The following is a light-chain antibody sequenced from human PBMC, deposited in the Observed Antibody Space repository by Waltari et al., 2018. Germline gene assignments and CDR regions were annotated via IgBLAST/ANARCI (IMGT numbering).Light chain of an antibody. CDR1: SSDVGGYNY. Sequence: QSALTQPASVSGSPGQSITISCTGTSSDVGGYNYVSWYQQHPGKAPKLMIYDVSNRPSGVSNRLSGSKSGNTASRTISGLQAEDEADYYCSSYTSSSPWVFGGGTKLTVL. CDR2: DVS. J-gene: IGLJ3*02. CDR3: SSYTSSSPWV. V-gene: IGLV2-14*03.